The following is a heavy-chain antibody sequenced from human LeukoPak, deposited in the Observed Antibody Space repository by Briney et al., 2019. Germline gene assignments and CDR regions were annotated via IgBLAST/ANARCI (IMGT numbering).Heavy chain of an antibody. CDR2: IDPSDSDI. CDR1: GSSFTSYW. J-gene: IGHJ4*02. Sequence: GESLKISCKASGSSFTSYWIGWARPLPGKGLEWMGIIDPSDSDIRYTPSFQGQVTISADKSLSTAYLQWNSLKASDTAIYYCARQTAMGRSGDYWGQGTLVTVSS. D-gene: IGHD7-27*01. CDR3: ARQTAMGRSGDY. V-gene: IGHV5-51*01.